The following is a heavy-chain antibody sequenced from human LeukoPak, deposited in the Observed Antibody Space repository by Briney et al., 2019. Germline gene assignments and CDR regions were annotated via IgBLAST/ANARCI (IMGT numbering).Heavy chain of an antibody. Sequence: GGSLRLSCAASGFTFSSYGMHWVRQAPGKGLEWVAVIRYDGSNKYYADSVKGRFTISRDNSKNTLYPQMNSLRAEDTAVYYCAKDRGCSGGSCYLFDYWGQGTLVTVSS. CDR3: AKDRGCSGGSCYLFDY. J-gene: IGHJ4*02. V-gene: IGHV3-30*02. CDR1: GFTFSSYG. D-gene: IGHD2-15*01. CDR2: IRYDGSNK.